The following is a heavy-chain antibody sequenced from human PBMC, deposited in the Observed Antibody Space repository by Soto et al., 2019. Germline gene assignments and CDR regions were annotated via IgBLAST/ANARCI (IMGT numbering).Heavy chain of an antibody. V-gene: IGHV3-48*02. CDR1: GFTLRTYS. Sequence: EVQLVESGGGLVQPGGSLRVSCAASGFTLRTYSLNWVRQAPGKRLEWISYISSSGSPIYYADSVKGRFTVSRDNAKNSLSLQMNTPRDEDTAVYYCARVPSSGSYRSYSYFGMDVWGPGTTVTVSS. CDR3: ARVPSSGSYRSYSYFGMDV. D-gene: IGHD1-26*01. CDR2: ISSSGSPI. J-gene: IGHJ6*02.